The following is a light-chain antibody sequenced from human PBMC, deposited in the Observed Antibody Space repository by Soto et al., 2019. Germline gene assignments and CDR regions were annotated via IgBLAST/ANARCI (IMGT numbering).Light chain of an antibody. CDR1: QSISNY. Sequence: DVQMTPSPSSLSVSVGDRVTITCRASQSISNYLNWYQQEPGRAPKLLVYAASSLQSGVPSRFSGSGSGTDFTLTISSLQPEDIATYYCQQSYSSPYTFGQGTKLEIK. V-gene: IGKV1-39*01. CDR3: QQSYSSPYT. J-gene: IGKJ2*01. CDR2: AAS.